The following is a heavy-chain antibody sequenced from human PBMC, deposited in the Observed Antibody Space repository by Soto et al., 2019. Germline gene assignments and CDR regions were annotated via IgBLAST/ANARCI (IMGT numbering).Heavy chain of an antibody. V-gene: IGHV1-69*13. CDR3: ARSLSITMIVVNVAAFDI. J-gene: IGHJ3*02. Sequence: SVKVSCKASGYTFTGYFMHWVRQAPGQGLEWMGGIIPIFGTANYAQKFQGRVTITADESTSTAYMELSSLRSEETAVYYCARSLSITMIVVNVAAFDIWGQGTMVTVSS. CDR1: GYTFTGYF. CDR2: IIPIFGTA. D-gene: IGHD3-22*01.